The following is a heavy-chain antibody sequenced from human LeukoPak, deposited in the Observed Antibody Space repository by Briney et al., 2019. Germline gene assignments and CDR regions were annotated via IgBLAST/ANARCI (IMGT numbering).Heavy chain of an antibody. D-gene: IGHD3-10*01. CDR1: GFTFSSYW. V-gene: IGHV3-53*01. J-gene: IGHJ6*03. Sequence: GGSLRLSCAASGFTFSSYWMHWVRQAPGKGLEWVSVIYSGGSTYYADSVKGRFTISRDNSKNTLYLQMNSLRAEDTAVYYCARVAAGVRGVKRYYYMDVWGKGTTVTISS. CDR2: IYSGGST. CDR3: ARVAAGVRGVKRYYYMDV.